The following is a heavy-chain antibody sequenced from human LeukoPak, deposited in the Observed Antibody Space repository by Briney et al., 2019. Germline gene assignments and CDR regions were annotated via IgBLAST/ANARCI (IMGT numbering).Heavy chain of an antibody. CDR1: NGSTTGYY. J-gene: IGHJ5*01. Sequence: SETLSPSCTVSNGSTTGYYWSWIRQAPGKGLEWIGFIYYGGFTNYNPSLESRVTISIDNVNNQFSLKLISVTAADTAVYFCARHFPPHHSGSSWFDAWSRGTLVTVSS. CDR3: ARHFPPHHSGSSWFDA. D-gene: IGHD3-10*01. V-gene: IGHV4-59*08. CDR2: IYYGGFT.